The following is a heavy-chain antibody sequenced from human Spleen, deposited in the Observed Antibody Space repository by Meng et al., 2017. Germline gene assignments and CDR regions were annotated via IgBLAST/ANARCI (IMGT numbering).Heavy chain of an antibody. CDR3: ASYRAGTYHLDS. CDR2: INHSGST. Sequence: QVQFQGSGAGLLKPSGILSLSCAVDVGPFSGYCWSWIRQPPGKGLEGIGEINHSGSTNYNPSLKSRVTISVDTSKNQFSLNLRSLTAADTAVYFCASYRAGTYHLDSWGQGTLVTVSS. D-gene: IGHD3-10*01. J-gene: IGHJ4*02. CDR1: VGPFSGYC. V-gene: IGHV4-34*02.